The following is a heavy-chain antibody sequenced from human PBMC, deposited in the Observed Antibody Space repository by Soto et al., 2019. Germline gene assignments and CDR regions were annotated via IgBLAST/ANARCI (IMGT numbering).Heavy chain of an antibody. J-gene: IGHJ4*02. D-gene: IGHD6-19*01. CDR1: GYTFTSYY. Sequence: GASVKVSCKASGYTFTSYYMHWVRQAPGQGLEWMGIINPSGGSTSYAQKFQGRVTMTRDTSTSTVYMELSSLRSEDTAVYYCARDGRAVAGTFIDQDFDYWGQGTLVNGSS. CDR3: ARDGRAVAGTFIDQDFDY. CDR2: INPSGGST. V-gene: IGHV1-46*03.